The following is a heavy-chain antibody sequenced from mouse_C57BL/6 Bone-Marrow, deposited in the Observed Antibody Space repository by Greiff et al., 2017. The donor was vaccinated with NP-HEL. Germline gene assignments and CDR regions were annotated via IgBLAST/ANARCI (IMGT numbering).Heavy chain of an antibody. V-gene: IGHV3-6*01. J-gene: IGHJ2*01. CDR1: GYSITSGYY. Sequence: EVQVVESGPGLVKPSQSLSLTCSVTGYSITSGYYWNWIRQFPGNKLEWMGYISYDGSNNYNPSLKNRISITRDTSKNQFFLKLNSVTTEDTATYYCARRYGSSLFDYWGQGTTLTVSS. D-gene: IGHD1-1*01. CDR2: ISYDGSN. CDR3: ARRYGSSLFDY.